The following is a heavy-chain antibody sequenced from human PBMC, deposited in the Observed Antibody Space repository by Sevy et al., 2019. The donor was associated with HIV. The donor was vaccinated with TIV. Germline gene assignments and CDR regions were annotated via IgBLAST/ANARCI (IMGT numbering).Heavy chain of an antibody. Sequence: GGSLRLSCAASGFTFSDYYMSWIRQAPGKGLEWVSYMSSGTSYTNYADSVKGRFTISRDNAKNSLYLQMNSLRVEDTAVYYCARDCSSTTCLWGLDVWGQGSTVTVSS. CDR3: ARDCSSTTCLWGLDV. V-gene: IGHV3-11*05. CDR1: GFTFSDYY. J-gene: IGHJ6*02. D-gene: IGHD2-2*01. CDR2: MSSGTSYT.